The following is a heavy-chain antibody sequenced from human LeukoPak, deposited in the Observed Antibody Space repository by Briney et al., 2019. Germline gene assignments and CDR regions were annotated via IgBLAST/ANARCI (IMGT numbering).Heavy chain of an antibody. D-gene: IGHD3-10*01. CDR2: INSDGRST. CDR3: ARSFHYGSESYAFDI. Sequence: GGSLRPSCAASGFTFSSHWMHWVRQAPGKGLVWVSRINSDGRSTTYADSVKGRFTISRDNAKNTLYLQMNSLRADDTAVYYCARSFHYGSESYAFDIWGQGTMVTVSS. J-gene: IGHJ3*02. V-gene: IGHV3-74*01. CDR1: GFTFSSHW.